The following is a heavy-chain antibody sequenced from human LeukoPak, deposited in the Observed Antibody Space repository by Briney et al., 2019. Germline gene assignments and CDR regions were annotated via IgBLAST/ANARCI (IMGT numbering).Heavy chain of an antibody. CDR3: ARFTYYDFWSCYFSPRTDAFDI. D-gene: IGHD3-3*01. CDR1: GFTFSSYS. CDR2: ISSSSSTI. Sequence: GGSLRLSCAASGFTFSSYSMNWVRQAPGKGLEWVSYISSSSSTIYYADSVKGRFTISRDNAKNSLYLQMNSLRAEDTAVYYCARFTYYDFWSCYFSPRTDAFDIWGQGTMVTVSS. J-gene: IGHJ3*02. V-gene: IGHV3-48*01.